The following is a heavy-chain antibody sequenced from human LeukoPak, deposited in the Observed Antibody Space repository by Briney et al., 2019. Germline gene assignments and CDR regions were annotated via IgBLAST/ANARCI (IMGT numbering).Heavy chain of an antibody. CDR2: INPNSGGT. J-gene: IGHJ3*02. V-gene: IGHV1-2*02. CDR1: GYTFTGYY. D-gene: IGHD6-13*01. Sequence: ASVKVSCKASGYTFTGYYMHWVRQAPGQGLEWMGWINPNSGGTNNAQKFQGGVTMTRDTSISTAYMELSSLRSDDTAVYYCAREPIGSIAAGGPYAFDIWGQGTMVTVSS. CDR3: AREPIGSIAAGGPYAFDI.